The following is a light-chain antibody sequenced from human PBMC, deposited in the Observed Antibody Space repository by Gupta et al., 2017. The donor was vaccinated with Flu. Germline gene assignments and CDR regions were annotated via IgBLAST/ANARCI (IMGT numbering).Light chain of an antibody. CDR1: QSVLHSSSDKTY. V-gene: IGKV4-1*01. J-gene: IGKJ4*01. CDR2: WAS. CDR3: QQYYSPPLT. Sequence: ILLTHSPDSLALPLGDRPTTNSKSSQSVLHSSSDKTYLAWYQQKPGQPPKLLIYWASTRESGVPDRFSCSGSGTDFTLTISSLQAEDVAVYYCQQYYSPPLTFDGGTKVEIK.